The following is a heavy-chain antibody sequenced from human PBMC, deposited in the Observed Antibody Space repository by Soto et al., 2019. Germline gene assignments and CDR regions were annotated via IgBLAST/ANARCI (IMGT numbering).Heavy chain of an antibody. D-gene: IGHD5-12*01. Sequence: SETLSLTCIVSGDSVTFGHYYWSWVRQPAGKGLEWIGRIFSSGSTSFNPSLESRVAMSVDTSKNHFSLNLSSVTAADMAVYYCAREGSYSAYNFAHGIQLWSFDFWGQGALVTVSS. V-gene: IGHV4-61*10. CDR3: AREGSYSAYNFAHGIQLWSFDF. CDR1: GDSVTFGHYY. J-gene: IGHJ4*02. CDR2: IFSSGST.